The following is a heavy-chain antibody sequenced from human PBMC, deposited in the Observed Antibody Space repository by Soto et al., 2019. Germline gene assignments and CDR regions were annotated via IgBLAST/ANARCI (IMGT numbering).Heavy chain of an antibody. D-gene: IGHD6-19*01. J-gene: IGHJ4*02. V-gene: IGHV3-48*01. CDR1: GFTFSTYS. CDR2: ISGTSSTI. Sequence: PGGSLRLSCAASGFTFSTYSMNWFRQAPGKGLEWISYISGTSSTIYYADSVKGRFTISRDNAKNSLYLQMNSLKTEDTAVYFCTRQTDAVQWLVVPTDYNFDYWGQGTLVTVSS. CDR3: TRQTDAVQWLVVPTDYNFDY.